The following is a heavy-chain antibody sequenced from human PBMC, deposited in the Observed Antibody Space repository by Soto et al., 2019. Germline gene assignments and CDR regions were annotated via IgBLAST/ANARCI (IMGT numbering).Heavy chain of an antibody. Sequence: KGLEWVSVIYSGGSTYYADSVKGRFTISRDNSKNTLYLQMNSLRAEDTAVYFCQAEDGIRDARSVSAFLLNRSSDL. D-gene: IGHD2-15*01. J-gene: IGHJ2*01. CDR3: QAEDGIRDARSVSAFLLNRSSDL. V-gene: IGHV3-66*01. CDR2: IYSGGST.